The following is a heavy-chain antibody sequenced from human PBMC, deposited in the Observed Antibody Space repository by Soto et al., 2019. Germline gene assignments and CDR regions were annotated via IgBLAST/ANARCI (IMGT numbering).Heavy chain of an antibody. CDR2: ISGSGGST. Sequence: GGSLRLSCAASGFTFSSYAMSWVRQAPGKGLEWVSAISGSGGSTYYADSVKGRFTISRDNSKNTLYLQMNSLRAEDTAVYYCAKDAYELRYFDWLLYPNYYFDYWGQGTLVTVSS. CDR1: GFTFSSYA. V-gene: IGHV3-23*01. J-gene: IGHJ4*02. D-gene: IGHD3-9*01. CDR3: AKDAYELRYFDWLLYPNYYFDY.